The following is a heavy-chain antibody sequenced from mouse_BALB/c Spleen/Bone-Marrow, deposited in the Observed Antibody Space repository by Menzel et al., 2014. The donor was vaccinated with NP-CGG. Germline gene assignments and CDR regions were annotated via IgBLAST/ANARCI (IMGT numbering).Heavy chain of an antibody. Sequence: VQLQQSGAELVKPGASVKLSCTASGFNIKDTYMHWVKQRPEQGLEWIGRIDPANGDAKYDPKFQGKATITADTSSNTAYLQLSSLTSEDTAVYYCARPIFLWGQGTSVTVSS. CDR2: IDPANGDA. CDR1: GFNIKDTY. J-gene: IGHJ4*01. CDR3: ARPIFL. V-gene: IGHV14-3*02.